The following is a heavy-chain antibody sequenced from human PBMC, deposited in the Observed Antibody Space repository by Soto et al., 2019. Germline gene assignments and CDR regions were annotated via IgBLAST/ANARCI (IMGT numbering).Heavy chain of an antibody. J-gene: IGHJ6*02. CDR3: ARDYGFVVGATQAYYYYYGMDV. V-gene: IGHV4-59*01. D-gene: IGHD1-26*01. CDR2: IYYSGST. Sequence: SETLSLTCTVSGGSISSYYWSWIRQPPGKGLEWIGYIYYSGSTNYNPSLKSRVTISVDTSKNQFSLKLSSVTATDTAVYYCARDYGFVVGATQAYYYYYGMDVWGQGTTVTVSS. CDR1: GGSISSYY.